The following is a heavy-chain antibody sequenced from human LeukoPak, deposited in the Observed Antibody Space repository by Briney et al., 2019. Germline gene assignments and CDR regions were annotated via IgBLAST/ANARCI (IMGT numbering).Heavy chain of an antibody. CDR2: ITTYNGDK. CDR1: GYTLSGYG. CDR3: ARDCSNGVCYPRDY. Sequence: ASVKVSCKASGYTLSGYGITWVRQAPGQGLGWVGWITTYNGDKKYSEKFQGRVTMTTDTSTSTYYMELRSLRSDDTAIYYCARDCSNGVCYPRDYWGQGTLVTVST. V-gene: IGHV1-18*01. J-gene: IGHJ4*02. D-gene: IGHD2-8*01.